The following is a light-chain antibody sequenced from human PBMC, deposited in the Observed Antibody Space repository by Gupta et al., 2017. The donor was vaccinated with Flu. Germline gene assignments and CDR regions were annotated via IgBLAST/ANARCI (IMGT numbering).Light chain of an antibody. Sequence: SYELSQSPSVSVSPGQTATITCSGDKLEKKYVSWYQQKSGQSPVLVIYQDTKRPLGTPERVSGSNSGNTATLTISGTQAMDDSYYFCQEWHGTTLIFGGGTKLTVL. CDR3: QEWHGTTLI. CDR1: KLEKKY. J-gene: IGLJ2*01. V-gene: IGLV3-1*01. CDR2: QDT.